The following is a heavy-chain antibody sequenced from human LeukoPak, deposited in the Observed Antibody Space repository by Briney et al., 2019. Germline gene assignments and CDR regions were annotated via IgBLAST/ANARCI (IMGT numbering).Heavy chain of an antibody. J-gene: IGHJ4*02. Sequence: SETLSLTCAVYGGSFSGYYWSWIRQPPGKGLEWIGEINHSGSTNYNPSLKSRVTISVDTSKNQFSLKLSSVTAADTAVYCCARGCRYYYDSSGYSGDTRGYFDYWGQGTLVTVSS. V-gene: IGHV4-34*01. D-gene: IGHD3-22*01. CDR3: ARGCRYYYDSSGYSGDTRGYFDY. CDR1: GGSFSGYY. CDR2: INHSGST.